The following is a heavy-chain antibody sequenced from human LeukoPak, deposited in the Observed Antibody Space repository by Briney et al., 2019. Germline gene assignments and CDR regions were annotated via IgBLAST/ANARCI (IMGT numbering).Heavy chain of an antibody. D-gene: IGHD3-22*01. Sequence: ASVKVSCKASGYTFTGYYTHWVRQAPGQGLEWMGWINPNSGGTNYAQKFQGRVTMTRDTSISTAYMELSRLRSDDTAVYYCASGGYYESSGHSWFDPWGQGTLVTVSS. CDR1: GYTFTGYY. V-gene: IGHV1-2*02. CDR2: INPNSGGT. J-gene: IGHJ5*02. CDR3: ASGGYYESSGHSWFDP.